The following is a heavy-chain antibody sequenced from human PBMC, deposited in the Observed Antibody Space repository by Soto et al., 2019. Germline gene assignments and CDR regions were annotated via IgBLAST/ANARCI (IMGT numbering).Heavy chain of an antibody. J-gene: IGHJ5*02. Sequence: GGSLRLSCAASGFTFSTHGMHWVRQAPGKGPEWVAVISHDGSKKYYVESVKGRFSISRDNSKSIVHLQMNNVRTEDTAVYYCAKDKGPYYDFWSGQRWFDPWGQGTLVTVSS. CDR1: GFTFSTHG. CDR2: ISHDGSKK. D-gene: IGHD3-3*01. CDR3: AKDKGPYYDFWSGQRWFDP. V-gene: IGHV3-30*18.